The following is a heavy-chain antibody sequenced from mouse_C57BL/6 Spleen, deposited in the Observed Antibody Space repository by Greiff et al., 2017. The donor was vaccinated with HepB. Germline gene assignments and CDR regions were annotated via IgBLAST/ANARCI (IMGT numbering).Heavy chain of an antibody. Sequence: VKLKQSGAELVRPGASVKLSCKASGYTFTDYYINWVKQRPGQGLEWIARIYPGSGNTYYNEKFKGKATLTAEKSSSTAYMQLSSLTSEDSAVYFCARDYYFDYWGQGTTLTVSS. CDR2: IYPGSGNT. CDR3: ARDYYFDY. CDR1: GYTFTDYY. J-gene: IGHJ2*01. V-gene: IGHV1-76*01.